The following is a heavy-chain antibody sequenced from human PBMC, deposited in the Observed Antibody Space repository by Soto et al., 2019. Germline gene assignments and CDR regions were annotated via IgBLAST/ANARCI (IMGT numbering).Heavy chain of an antibody. J-gene: IGHJ4*02. Sequence: QVQLVESGGGVVQPGRSLRLSCAASGFTFRTYAMHWVRQAPGKGLECVAVISYDGSNKKYADSVKGRFTISRDNSKSTLDLQMDSRRPEDTALYYCARAHYYDSSGYYSPSGYYFDDWGQGTLVTVSS. CDR1: GFTFRTYA. D-gene: IGHD3-22*01. V-gene: IGHV3-30-3*01. CDR2: ISYDGSNK. CDR3: ARAHYYDSSGYYSPSGYYFDD.